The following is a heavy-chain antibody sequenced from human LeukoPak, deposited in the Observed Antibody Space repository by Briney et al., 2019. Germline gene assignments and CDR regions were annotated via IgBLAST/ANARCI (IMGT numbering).Heavy chain of an antibody. J-gene: IGHJ4*02. Sequence: GGSLRLSCSVSGFTFSDYWMTWVRQAPGKGLEWVATIKRDGSETYYAYSVRGRFTISRDNAKNSVYLLMNSLRAEDTATYSCARAWNYAFDYWGQGIQVTVSS. CDR1: GFTFSDYW. CDR2: IKRDGSET. D-gene: IGHD1-7*01. CDR3: ARAWNYAFDY. V-gene: IGHV3-7*03.